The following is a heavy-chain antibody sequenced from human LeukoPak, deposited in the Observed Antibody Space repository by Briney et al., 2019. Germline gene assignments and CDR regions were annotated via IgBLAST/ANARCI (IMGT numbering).Heavy chain of an antibody. CDR3: ARHPPSSAGAYDI. J-gene: IGHJ3*02. D-gene: IGHD3-10*01. CDR2: VYSSGNT. Sequence: PSETLSLTCTVSGGSISGYYCSWVRQPPGKEMEWIGYVYSSGNTNYNPSLKSRVTLSVDTSKNQFSLKLVSVTAADTAVYYCARHPPSSAGAYDIWGRGTMVSVSS. V-gene: IGHV4-59*08. CDR1: GGSISGYY.